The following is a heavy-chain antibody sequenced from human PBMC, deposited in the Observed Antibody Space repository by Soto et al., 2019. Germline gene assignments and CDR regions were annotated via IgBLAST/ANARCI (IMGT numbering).Heavy chain of an antibody. D-gene: IGHD1-26*01. V-gene: IGHV4-59*06. CDR3: AGIYSGSPGGTLRY. Sequence: SETQSLTCTVSGVSISSYYWIWIRQHPGKGLEWIGYIYYSGSTYYNPSLKSRVTISVDTSKNQFSLKLSSVTAADTAVYYCAGIYSGSPGGTLRYWGQGTLVTVSS. CDR1: GVSISSYY. J-gene: IGHJ4*02. CDR2: IYYSGST.